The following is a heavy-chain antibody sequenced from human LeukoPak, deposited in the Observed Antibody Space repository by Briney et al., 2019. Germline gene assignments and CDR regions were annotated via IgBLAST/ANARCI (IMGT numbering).Heavy chain of an antibody. Sequence: ASVKVSCKTSGYTFTNYGITWVRQAPGQGLEWMGWISPYNGDTNYARKLRGRVTMTTDTSTSTAYMEVRSLTYDDTAVYYCARGGGSVWCEFDYWGQGTLVTVSS. CDR3: ARGGGSVWCEFDY. D-gene: IGHD2-15*01. V-gene: IGHV1-18*01. CDR2: ISPYNGDT. J-gene: IGHJ4*02. CDR1: GYTFTNYG.